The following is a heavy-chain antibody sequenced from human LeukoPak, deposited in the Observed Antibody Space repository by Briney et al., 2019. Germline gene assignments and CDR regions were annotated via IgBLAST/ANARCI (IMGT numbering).Heavy chain of an antibody. Sequence: GGSLRLSCAASGFTFSSYDMHWVRQATGKGLEWVSAIGTAGDTYYPGSVKGRFTISRENAKNSLYLQMNSLRAGDTAVYYCARGGFGYSGDDLGYYWGQGTLVTVSS. CDR1: GFTFSSYD. V-gene: IGHV3-13*01. CDR3: ARGGFGYSGDDLGYY. CDR2: IGTAGDT. J-gene: IGHJ4*02. D-gene: IGHD5-12*01.